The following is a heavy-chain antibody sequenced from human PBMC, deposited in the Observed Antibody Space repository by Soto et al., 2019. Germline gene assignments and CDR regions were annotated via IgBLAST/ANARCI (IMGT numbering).Heavy chain of an antibody. Sequence: QVQLVQSGAEVKKTGYSVKVSCKASGGTFSSYTISWVRQAPGQGLVWMGGIIPIFGTANYAQKFQGRVTITADESTRTACMELSSLGSEDTAVYYCAGILLRSVVDHPVGMDVWGQGTTVTVSS. CDR1: GGTFSSYT. V-gene: IGHV1-69*12. J-gene: IGHJ6*02. CDR2: IIPIFGTA. D-gene: IGHD2-15*01. CDR3: AGILLRSVVDHPVGMDV.